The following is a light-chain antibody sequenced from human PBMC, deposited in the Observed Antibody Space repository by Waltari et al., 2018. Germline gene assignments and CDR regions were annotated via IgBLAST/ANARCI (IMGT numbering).Light chain of an antibody. CDR1: QSLLHSNGKNY. Sequence: DIVMTQSPLSLPVTPGEPASISCRSSQSLLHSNGKNYLDWYLQKPGQSPQVLIYLGSNRASGVPDRFSGSGSGTEFTLEISRVEAEDVGVYYCMQALQTPSAFGQGTKVEIK. CDR3: MQALQTPSA. V-gene: IGKV2-28*01. CDR2: LGS. J-gene: IGKJ1*01.